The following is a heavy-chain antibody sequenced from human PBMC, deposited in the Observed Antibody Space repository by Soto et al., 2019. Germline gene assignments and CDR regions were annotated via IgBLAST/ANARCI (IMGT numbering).Heavy chain of an antibody. J-gene: IGHJ6*03. CDR3: TTASLQLERLRYYYYMDV. V-gene: IGHV3-15*01. Sequence: PGGSLRLSCAASGFTFSNAWMSWVRQAPGKGLEWVGRIKSKTDGGTTDYDAPVKGRFTISRDDSKNTLYLQMNSLKTEDTALYYCTTASLQLERLRYYYYMDVWGKGTTVTVSS. CDR2: IKSKTDGGTT. D-gene: IGHD1-1*01. CDR1: GFTFSNAW.